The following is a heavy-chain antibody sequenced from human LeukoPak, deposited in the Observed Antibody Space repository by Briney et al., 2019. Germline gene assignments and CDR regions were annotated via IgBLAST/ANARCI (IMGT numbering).Heavy chain of an antibody. Sequence: PSETLSLTCTVSGGSISSSSYYWGWIRQPPGKGLEWIGSIYYSGSTYYNPSLKSRVTISVDTSKNQFSLKLSSVTAADTAVYYCARGGVTAILHHFDYWGQGTLVTVSS. CDR1: GGSISSSSYY. D-gene: IGHD2-21*02. J-gene: IGHJ4*02. V-gene: IGHV4-39*07. CDR2: IYYSGST. CDR3: ARGGVTAILHHFDY.